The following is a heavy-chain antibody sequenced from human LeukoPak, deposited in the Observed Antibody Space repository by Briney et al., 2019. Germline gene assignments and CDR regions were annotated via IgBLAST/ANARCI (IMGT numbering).Heavy chain of an antibody. CDR1: GFTFSNYA. CDR3: AKGLRGNYDS. D-gene: IGHD3-16*01. J-gene: IGHJ5*01. Sequence: GGSLRLSCAASGFTFSNYAMAWVRQAPEKGLEWVSSITDSGLNTYYADSVKGRITISRDNSKNTLYLQMNSLRAEDTAVYYCAKGLRGNYDSWGQGTLVTVSS. V-gene: IGHV3-23*01. CDR2: ITDSGLNT.